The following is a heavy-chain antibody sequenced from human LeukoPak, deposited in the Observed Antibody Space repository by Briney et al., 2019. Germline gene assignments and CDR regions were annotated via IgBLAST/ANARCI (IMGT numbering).Heavy chain of an antibody. J-gene: IGHJ4*02. CDR1: GFTFSSYA. V-gene: IGHV3-23*01. Sequence: PGGSLRLSCAASGFTFSSYAMSWVRQAPGKGLEWVSAISGSGGSTYYADSMKGRFTISRDNSKNTLYLQVNSLRAEDTAVYYCAKAPLRYFDWSGYYFDYWGQGTLVTVSS. CDR3: AKAPLRYFDWSGYYFDY. CDR2: ISGSGGST. D-gene: IGHD3-9*01.